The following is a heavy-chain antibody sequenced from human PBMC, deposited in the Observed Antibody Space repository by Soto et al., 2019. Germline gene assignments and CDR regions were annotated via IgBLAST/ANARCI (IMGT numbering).Heavy chain of an antibody. D-gene: IGHD6-19*01. CDR3: ARRSSGWYFDY. CDR2: ISATGGST. CDR1: RITFSSYA. V-gene: IGHV3-23*01. J-gene: IGHJ4*02. Sequence: GGSLRLSCAASRITFSSYAMSWVRQAPGKGLDWVSTISATGGSTYYADSVKGRFIISRGNSKNTLYLQMNSLRAEDTAIYYCARRSSGWYFDYWGQGTLVTVSS.